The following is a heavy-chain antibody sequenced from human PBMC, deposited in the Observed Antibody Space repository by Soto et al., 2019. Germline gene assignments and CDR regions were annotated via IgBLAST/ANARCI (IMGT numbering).Heavy chain of an antibody. J-gene: IGHJ6*02. D-gene: IGHD2-2*01. CDR3: ARPYCSRTSCPPYYYYYGLNV. CDR2: IRHTGDT. CDR1: GASVSRNY. V-gene: IGHV4-59*02. Sequence: SETLSLTCSVSGASVSRNYWGWVRQTPGQGLEFIGHIRHTGDTTESPSLTSRIVLSIDRSGNFFSLKLFSMTPADTAVYFCARPYCSRTSCPPYYYYYGLNVWGQGTTVTVSS.